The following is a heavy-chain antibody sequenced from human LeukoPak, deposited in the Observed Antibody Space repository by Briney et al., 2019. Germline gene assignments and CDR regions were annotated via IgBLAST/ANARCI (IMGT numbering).Heavy chain of an antibody. CDR2: ISSSGSTI. V-gene: IGHV3-48*03. CDR1: GFTFSSYE. J-gene: IGHJ4*02. Sequence: GGTLRLSCAASGFTFSSYEMNWVRQAPGKGLEWESYISSSGSTIYYADSVKGRFTISRDNAKNSLYLQMNSLRAEDTAVYYCASPYYYDSSGYYRAFDYWGQGTLVTVSS. D-gene: IGHD3-22*01. CDR3: ASPYYYDSSGYYRAFDY.